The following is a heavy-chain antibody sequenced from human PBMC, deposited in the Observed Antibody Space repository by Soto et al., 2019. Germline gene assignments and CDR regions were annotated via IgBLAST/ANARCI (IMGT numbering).Heavy chain of an antibody. Sequence: QVQLVQSGAEVKKPGASVKVSCKASGYTFTIYPIHWVRQAPGQGLEWMGWINPGNGDRDCLQKFQGRLTVSRDTSASTAYMDLRSLTSEDTAVYYCARKDYYRSGIYYFDYWGQGTLVTVSS. CDR3: ARKDYYRSGIYYFDY. J-gene: IGHJ4*02. CDR2: INPGNGDR. CDR1: GYTFTIYP. D-gene: IGHD3-10*01. V-gene: IGHV1-3*01.